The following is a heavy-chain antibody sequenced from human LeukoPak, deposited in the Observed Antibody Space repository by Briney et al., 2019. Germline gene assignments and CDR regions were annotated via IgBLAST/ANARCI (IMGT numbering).Heavy chain of an antibody. D-gene: IGHD3-10*01. CDR1: GGSISSGGYS. CDR3: ARSGSNYYGSGSHYDY. V-gene: IGHV4-30-2*01. Sequence: KPSQTLSLTCAVSGGSISSGGYSWSWIQQPPGKGLEWIGYIYHSGSTYYNPSLKSRVTISVDRSKNQFSLKLSSVTAADTAVYYCARSGSNYYGSGSHYDYWGQGTLVTVSS. J-gene: IGHJ4*02. CDR2: IYHSGST.